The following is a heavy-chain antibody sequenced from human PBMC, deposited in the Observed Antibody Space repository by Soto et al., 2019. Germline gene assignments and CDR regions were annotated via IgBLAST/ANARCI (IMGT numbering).Heavy chain of an antibody. CDR2: ISAYNGNT. J-gene: IGHJ3*02. Sequence: QVQLVQSGAEVKKPGASVKVSCKASGYTFTSYGISWVRQAPGQGLEWMGWISAYNGNTNYAQKLQGRVTMTTDTPXSXAYXELRSLRSDDTAVYYCARDWTYYDSSGYYSDAFDIWGQGTMVTVSS. V-gene: IGHV1-18*01. D-gene: IGHD3-22*01. CDR1: GYTFTSYG. CDR3: ARDWTYYDSSGYYSDAFDI.